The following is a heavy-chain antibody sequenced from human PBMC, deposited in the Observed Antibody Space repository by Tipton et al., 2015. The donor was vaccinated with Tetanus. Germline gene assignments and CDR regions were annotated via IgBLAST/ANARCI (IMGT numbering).Heavy chain of an antibody. D-gene: IGHD3-10*01. CDR3: ARDGSGSYYVDDYFDY. V-gene: IGHV3-23*01. CDR1: GLPFTTYG. Sequence: SLRLSCAASGLPFTTYGMTWVRLAPGKGLEWVAVITGSGVGTYYSDSVKGRFTVSRDNSRNTLYLQLNSLRAEDTAVYYCARDGSGSYYVDDYFDYWGQGTLVTVSS. J-gene: IGHJ4*02. CDR2: ITGSGVGT.